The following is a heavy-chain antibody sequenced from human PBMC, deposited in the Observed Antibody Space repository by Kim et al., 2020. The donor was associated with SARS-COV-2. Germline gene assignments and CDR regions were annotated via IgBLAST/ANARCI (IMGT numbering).Heavy chain of an antibody. J-gene: IGHJ5*02. Sequence: ASVKVSCKASGYTFTGYYMHWVRQPPGQGLEWMGWINPNSGGTNYAQKFQGRVTMTRDTSISTAYMELSRLRSDDTAVYYCARGGVVVVAATYNWFDPWGQGTLVTVSS. CDR3: ARGGVVVVAATYNWFDP. CDR2: INPNSGGT. CDR1: GYTFTGYY. D-gene: IGHD2-15*01. V-gene: IGHV1-2*02.